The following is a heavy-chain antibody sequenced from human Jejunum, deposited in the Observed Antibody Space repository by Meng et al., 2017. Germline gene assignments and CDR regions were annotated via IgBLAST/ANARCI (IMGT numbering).Heavy chain of an antibody. J-gene: IGHJ4*02. CDR2: IDHRGSA. D-gene: IGHD4-23*01. Sequence: GSLRLSCSVSGASVSVNSYWSWVRQPPGRGLEWIGQIDHRGSAYYRPSLNSRVTMSLDKSRNQFSLRLTSVTAADTAVYYCARHGGYYQDFWVQVTLVTVSS. CDR1: GASVSVNSY. CDR3: ARHGGYYQDF. V-gene: IGHV4-4*02.